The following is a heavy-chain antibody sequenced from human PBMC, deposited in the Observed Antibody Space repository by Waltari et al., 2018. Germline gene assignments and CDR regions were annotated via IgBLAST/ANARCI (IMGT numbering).Heavy chain of an antibody. CDR3: SPEIDDTIAVAASYFDS. Sequence: EVQLVESGGGLVQPGRSLRLSCTASGFTFGDYAMSWFRRAPGTGLEWVVFIRSTAYGGTTQYAASVRGRFTISRDDSKSIAYLQMNSLKTEDTAVYHCSPEIDDTIAVAASYFDSWGQGTLVTVSA. CDR1: GFTFGDYA. CDR2: IRSTAYGGTT. V-gene: IGHV3-49*03. J-gene: IGHJ4*02. D-gene: IGHD6-19*01.